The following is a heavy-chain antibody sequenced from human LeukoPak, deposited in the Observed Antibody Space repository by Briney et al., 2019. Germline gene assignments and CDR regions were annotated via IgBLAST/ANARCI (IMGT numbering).Heavy chain of an antibody. CDR2: IYTSGST. D-gene: IGHD3-22*01. Sequence: SETLSLTCTVSGGSISSGSYYWGWIRQPAGKGLEWIGRIYTSGSTNYNPSLKSRFTISVNTSKNQFSLKLSSVTAADTAVYYCARDPDYYDSSGPLFDYWGQGTLVTVSS. V-gene: IGHV4-61*02. J-gene: IGHJ4*02. CDR1: GGSISSGSYY. CDR3: ARDPDYYDSSGPLFDY.